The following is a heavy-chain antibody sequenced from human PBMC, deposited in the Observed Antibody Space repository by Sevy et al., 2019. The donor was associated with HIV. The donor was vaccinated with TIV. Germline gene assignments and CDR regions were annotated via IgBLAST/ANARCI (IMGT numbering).Heavy chain of an antibody. CDR3: AKAYGSGSPPFD. V-gene: IGHV3-23*01. J-gene: IGHJ4*02. CDR1: VFTFSSYA. D-gene: IGHD3-10*01. CDR2: ISGSGGST. Sequence: GGSLRLSCVASVFTFSSYAMSWVRQSPGGGLEWVSTISGSGGSTYYADSVKGRFTISRDNFKNTVELEMNSLRGDDTAVYYCAKAYGSGSPPFDWGQGTLVTVSS.